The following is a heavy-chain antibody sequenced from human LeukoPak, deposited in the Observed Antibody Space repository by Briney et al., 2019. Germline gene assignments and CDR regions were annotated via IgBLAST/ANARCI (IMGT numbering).Heavy chain of an antibody. J-gene: IGHJ4*02. Sequence: PGRSLRLSCAASGFTFSSYAMHWVRQAPGKGLEWVAVISYDGSNKYYADSVKGRFTISRDNSKNTLYLQMNSLRAEDTAVYYCAREGRQWLVLDYWGPGTLVTVSS. D-gene: IGHD6-19*01. CDR1: GFTFSSYA. CDR3: AREGRQWLVLDY. CDR2: ISYDGSNK. V-gene: IGHV3-30*04.